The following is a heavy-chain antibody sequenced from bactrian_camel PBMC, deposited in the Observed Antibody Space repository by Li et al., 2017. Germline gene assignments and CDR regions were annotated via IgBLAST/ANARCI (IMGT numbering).Heavy chain of an antibody. J-gene: IGHJ4*01. D-gene: IGHD3*01. CDR2: IQTRGGNT. CDR3: AASNLVVHDPNVFRGPSYRF. CDR1: GSVFFIET. Sequence: HVQLVESGGGSVQAGGSLRLSCAARGSVFFIETYIARCMAWFRQAPGKEREGVATIQTRGGNTYYADSVKGRFTISHDNAKPAAYLQMNNLQPEDTAMYYCAASNLVVHDPNVFRGPSYRFWCQGTQVTVS. V-gene: IGHV3S54*01.